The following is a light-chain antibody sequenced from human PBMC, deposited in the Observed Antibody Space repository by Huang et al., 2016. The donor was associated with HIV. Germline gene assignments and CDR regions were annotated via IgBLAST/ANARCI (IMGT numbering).Light chain of an antibody. J-gene: IGKJ4*01. CDR3: QQRVNGLT. Sequence: EIVLTQSPATLSFFPGQRVSLSCRASHNINTHLAWYQQRPGQPPRLLFYDASSRVPGVAARFSGSGAGTDFTLTISSLESEDFATYYCQQRVNGLTFGGGTKV. CDR2: DAS. CDR1: HNINTH. V-gene: IGKV3-11*01.